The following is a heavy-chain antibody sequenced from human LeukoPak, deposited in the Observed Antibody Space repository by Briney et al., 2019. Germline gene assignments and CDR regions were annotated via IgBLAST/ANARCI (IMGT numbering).Heavy chain of an antibody. D-gene: IGHD5-24*01. Sequence: GGSLRLSCVVSGYALRHDWMVWVRQAPGKGLEWGATGKEDETEKDYVDSVRGRFTIFTDNAKNSLYLQMNSLRPEDTAVYYCAKNNGWLQLGYWGQGTLVTVSS. CDR1: GYALRHDW. V-gene: IGHV3-7*01. CDR2: GKEDETEK. J-gene: IGHJ4*02. CDR3: AKNNGWLQLGY.